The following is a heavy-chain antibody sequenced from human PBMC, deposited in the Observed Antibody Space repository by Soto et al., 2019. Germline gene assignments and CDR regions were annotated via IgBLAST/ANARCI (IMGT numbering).Heavy chain of an antibody. CDR1: GFTFSSYW. CDR2: IKQDGSEK. CDR3: AREKGPAVRFLEWHQPVDIVATITFDY. Sequence: GGSLRLSCAASGFTFSSYWMSWVRQAPGKGLEWVANIKQDGSEKYYVDSVKGRFTISRDNAKNSLYLQMNSLRAEDTAVYYCAREKGPAVRFLEWHQPVDIVATITFDYWGQGTLVTVSS. V-gene: IGHV3-7*01. D-gene: IGHD5-12*01. J-gene: IGHJ4*02.